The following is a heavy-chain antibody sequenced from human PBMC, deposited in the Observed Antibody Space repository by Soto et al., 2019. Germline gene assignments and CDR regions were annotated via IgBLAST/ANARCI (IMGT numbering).Heavy chain of an antibody. Sequence: ASVKVSCKASGYTFTSYYMHWVRQAPGQGLEWMGIINPSGGSTSYAQKFQGRVTMTRDTSTSTVYMELSSLRSEDTAVYYCARDQKREVTTSECYGMDGWGQGITVTVSS. J-gene: IGHJ6*02. CDR1: GYTFTSYY. D-gene: IGHD4-4*01. CDR3: ARDQKREVTTSECYGMDG. CDR2: INPSGGST. V-gene: IGHV1-46*01.